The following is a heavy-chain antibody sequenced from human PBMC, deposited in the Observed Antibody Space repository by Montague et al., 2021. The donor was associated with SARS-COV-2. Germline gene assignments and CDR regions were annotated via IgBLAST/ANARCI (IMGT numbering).Heavy chain of an antibody. D-gene: IGHD3-22*01. CDR1: GGSFSDYY. Sequence: SETLSLTCAVYGGSFSDYYWSWIRQPPGKGLEWIGEINHRGTSKYNPSLKSRVSIPLDTSKNQFSLYLSSVTAADTAVHYCARGRQHFNMIVVVMTGGEYYFDYWGQGTLVTVSS. V-gene: IGHV4-34*01. CDR2: INHRGTS. J-gene: IGHJ4*02. CDR3: ARGRQHFNMIVVVMTGGEYYFDY.